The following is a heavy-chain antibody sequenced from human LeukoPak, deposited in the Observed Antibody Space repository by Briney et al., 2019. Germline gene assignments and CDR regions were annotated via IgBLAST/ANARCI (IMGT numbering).Heavy chain of an antibody. CDR1: GGTFSSYT. CDR2: IIPILGIA. J-gene: IGHJ4*02. CDR3: ARVGGIVGATSLFDY. V-gene: IGHV1-69*02. D-gene: IGHD1-26*01. Sequence: ASVKVSCKASGGTFSSYTISWVRQAPGQGLEWMGRIIPILGIANYAQKFQGRVTITADKSTSTAYMELSSLRSEDTAVYYCARVGGIVGATSLFDYWGQETLVTVSS.